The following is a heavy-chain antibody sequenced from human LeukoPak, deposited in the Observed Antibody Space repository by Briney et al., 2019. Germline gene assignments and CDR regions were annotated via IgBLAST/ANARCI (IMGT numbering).Heavy chain of an antibody. CDR3: ARQFGSFGQGYFDY. V-gene: IGHV4-39*01. CDR2: IYYVGDT. CDR1: DGSISTSSYH. J-gene: IGHJ4*02. D-gene: IGHD5-18*01. Sequence: SETLSLTCTVSDGSISTSSYHWAWIRQPPGKGLEWIGSIYYVGDTYYTPSLKSRVTISVETSKNQFSVKLSSATAADTALYYCARQFGSFGQGYFDYWGQGTLVTVSS.